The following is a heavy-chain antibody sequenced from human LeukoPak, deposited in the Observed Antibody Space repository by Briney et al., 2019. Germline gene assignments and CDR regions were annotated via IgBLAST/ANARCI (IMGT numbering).Heavy chain of an antibody. D-gene: IGHD2-21*01. CDR1: GFTFSAYF. CDR2: IASDGTHT. V-gene: IGHV3-30-3*01. J-gene: IGHJ3*02. Sequence: GRSLRLSCEASGFTFSAYFMHWVRQAPGKGLEWVADIASDGTHTFYAESVKGRFTISRDNSKNTLYLQMNSLRAEDTAVYFCARERQDTVLHSGAFDIWGQGTMVTVSS. CDR3: ARERQDTVLHSGAFDI.